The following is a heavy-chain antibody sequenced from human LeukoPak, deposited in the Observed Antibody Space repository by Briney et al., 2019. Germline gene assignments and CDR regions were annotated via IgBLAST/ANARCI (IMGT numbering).Heavy chain of an antibody. CDR3: ARHVRGYGVRNWFDP. CDR1: GGSISSSSYY. D-gene: IGHD3-10*02. CDR2: IYYSGST. V-gene: IGHV4-39*01. J-gene: IGHJ5*02. Sequence: SETLSLTCTVSGGSISSSSYYWGWLRQPPGKGLEWIGSIYYSGSTYYNPSLKSRVTISVDTSKNQFSLKLSSVTAADTAVYYCARHVRGYGVRNWFDPWGQGTLVTVSS.